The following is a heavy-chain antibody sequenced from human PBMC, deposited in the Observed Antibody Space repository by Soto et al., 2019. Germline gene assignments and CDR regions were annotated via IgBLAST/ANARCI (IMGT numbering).Heavy chain of an antibody. J-gene: IGHJ4*02. CDR1: GGSISSSNW. CDR3: ASGVPAATFDY. CDR2: IYHSGST. D-gene: IGHD2-2*01. Sequence: SETLSLTCAVSGGSISSSNWWSWVRQPPGKGLEWIGEIYHSGSTNYNPSLKSRVTISVDKSKNTLYLQMNSLRAEDTAVYYCASGVPAATFDYWGQGTLVTVSS. V-gene: IGHV4-4*02.